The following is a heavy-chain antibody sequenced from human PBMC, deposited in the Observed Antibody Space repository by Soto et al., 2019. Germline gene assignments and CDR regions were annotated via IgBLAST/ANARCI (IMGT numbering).Heavy chain of an antibody. CDR2: ISNDGGNK. CDR1: GFIFSSYA. D-gene: IGHD4-17*01. J-gene: IGHJ6*02. Sequence: QVQLVESGGGVVQPGRSLRLSCAASGFIFSSYAMHWVRQAPGKGLEWVAIISNDGGNKYYVDSVKGRFAISRDNSKNTLYLQMSSLTAEDTAVYYCARGRPYGDYYYYGLDVWGQGTTVTVSS. CDR3: ARGRPYGDYYYYGLDV. V-gene: IGHV3-30*09.